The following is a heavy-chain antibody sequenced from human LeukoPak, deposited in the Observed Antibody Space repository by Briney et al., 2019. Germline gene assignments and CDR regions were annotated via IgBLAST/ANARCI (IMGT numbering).Heavy chain of an antibody. J-gene: IGHJ5*02. CDR2: IYYSGTT. Sequence: SSETLSLTCTVSGGSITSRDYYWGWIRQPPGKGLEWIASIYYSGTTHYNPSHQSRVTMSVDTSKNQFSLKLSSVTAADTAVYYCARVNTQGVPSPWGQGILVTVSS. V-gene: IGHV4-39*01. CDR1: GGSITSRDYY. D-gene: IGHD2-15*01. CDR3: ARVNTQGVPSP.